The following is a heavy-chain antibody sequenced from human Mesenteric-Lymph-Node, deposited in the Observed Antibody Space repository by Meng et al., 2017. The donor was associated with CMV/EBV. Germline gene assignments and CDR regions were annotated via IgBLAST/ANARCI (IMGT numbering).Heavy chain of an antibody. J-gene: IGHJ4*02. CDR2: ISGGGGST. CDR1: GFAFSDYE. D-gene: IGHD2-15*01. Sequence: GGSLRLSCAASGFAFSDYEMNWVRQAPGKGLEWVSFISGGGGSTYYADSVKGRFTISRDNSKSTLFLQMNSLRAEDTAIYYCAKDLGYSNGHALGYWGQGTLVTVSS. CDR3: AKDLGYSNGHALGY. V-gene: IGHV3-23*01.